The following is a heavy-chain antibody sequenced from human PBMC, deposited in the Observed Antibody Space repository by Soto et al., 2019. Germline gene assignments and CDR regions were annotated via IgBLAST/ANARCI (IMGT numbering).Heavy chain of an antibody. CDR1: GFTFSSYS. J-gene: IGHJ6*03. V-gene: IGHV3-21*01. CDR3: ERETYSSGHMDV. Sequence: EVQLVESGGGLVKPGGSLRLSCAASGFTFSSYSMNWVRQAPGKGLEWVSSISSSSSYIYYADSVKGRFTISSDNAKNSLYLQMNSLRAEDTAVYYCERETYSSGHMDVWGKGTTVTVSS. CDR2: ISSSSSYI. D-gene: IGHD6-19*01.